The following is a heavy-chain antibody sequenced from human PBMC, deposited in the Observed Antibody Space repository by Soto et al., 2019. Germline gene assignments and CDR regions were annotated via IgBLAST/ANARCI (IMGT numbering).Heavy chain of an antibody. J-gene: IGHJ4*02. V-gene: IGHV3-48*01. D-gene: IGHD2-2*01. Sequence: PGGSLRLSCAASGFAFSNYSMNWVRQAPGKGLEWVSYIRSSGSPTYYAGSVKGRFTISRDNAKKSLYLQMNSLRAEDTAVYYCARMTSSISPGCWGQGTLVTVSS. CDR1: GFAFSNYS. CDR3: ARMTSSISPGC. CDR2: IRSSGSPT.